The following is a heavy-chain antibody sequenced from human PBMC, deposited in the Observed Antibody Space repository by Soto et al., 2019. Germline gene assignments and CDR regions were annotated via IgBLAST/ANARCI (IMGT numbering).Heavy chain of an antibody. J-gene: IGHJ4*02. CDR3: ARDEIQQLNTFDY. CDR1: GGSFSGYY. Sequence: PSETLSLTCAVYGGSFSGYYWSWIRQPPGKGLEWIGEINHSGSTNYNPSLKSRVTISVDTSKNQFSLKLSSVTAADTAVYYCARDEIQQLNTFDYWGQGTLVTVSS. V-gene: IGHV4-34*01. CDR2: INHSGST. D-gene: IGHD6-13*01.